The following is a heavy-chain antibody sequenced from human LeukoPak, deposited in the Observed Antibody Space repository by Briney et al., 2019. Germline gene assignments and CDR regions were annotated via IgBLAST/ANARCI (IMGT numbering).Heavy chain of an antibody. CDR1: GFTFSSYS. CDR2: ISGSGGST. V-gene: IGHV3-23*01. J-gene: IGHJ4*02. D-gene: IGHD5-12*01. Sequence: PGGSLRLSCAASGFTFSSYSMNWVRQAPGKGLEWVSAISGSGGSTYYADSVKGRFTISRDNSKNTLYLQMNSLRAEDTAVYYCAKQRGLRLNTEFDYWGQGTLVTVSS. CDR3: AKQRGLRLNTEFDY.